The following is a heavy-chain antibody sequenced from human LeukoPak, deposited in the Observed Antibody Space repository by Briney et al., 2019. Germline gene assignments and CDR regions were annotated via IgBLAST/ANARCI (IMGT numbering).Heavy chain of an antibody. J-gene: IGHJ4*02. CDR3: AKGKVPADLPKYYFDQ. D-gene: IGHD2-2*01. CDR2: ISGSGSST. CDR1: GFTFSSYA. Sequence: GGSLRLSCAASGFTFSSYAMSWVRLAPGKGLECVSGISGSGSSTYYADSVKGRFTISRDSSKNTLYLQMSSLRAEDTALYYCAKGKVPADLPKYYFDQWGQGTLVTVSS. V-gene: IGHV3-23*01.